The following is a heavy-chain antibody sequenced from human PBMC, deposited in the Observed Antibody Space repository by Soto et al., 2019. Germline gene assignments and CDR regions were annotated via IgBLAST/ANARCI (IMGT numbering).Heavy chain of an antibody. Sequence: SGPTLVNPTETLTLTCTVSGFSLSNARMGVSWIRQPPGKALEWLAHIFSNDEKSYSTSLKSRLTISKDTSKSQVVLTMTNMEPVDTATYYCALIQAALMYNWFDPWGQGTLVTISS. CDR3: ALIQAALMYNWFDP. CDR2: IFSNDEK. J-gene: IGHJ5*02. V-gene: IGHV2-26*01. D-gene: IGHD6-13*01. CDR1: GFSLSNARMG.